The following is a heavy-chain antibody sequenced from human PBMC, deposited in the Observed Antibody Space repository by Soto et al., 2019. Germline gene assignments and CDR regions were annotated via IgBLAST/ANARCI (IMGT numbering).Heavy chain of an antibody. CDR3: ARALGDSSSRYPKNWFDP. D-gene: IGHD6-13*01. J-gene: IGHJ5*01. CDR1: GGSFSSYH. CDR2: IYYSGSS. Sequence: SETLSLPCTVSGGSFSSYHWSWIRQPPGKGLEWIGYIYYSGSSNSNPSLKSRVTMSVDSSKNQFALKLSSVTAADTAVYYCARALGDSSSRYPKNWFDPWGQGTLVTVSS. V-gene: IGHV4-59*01.